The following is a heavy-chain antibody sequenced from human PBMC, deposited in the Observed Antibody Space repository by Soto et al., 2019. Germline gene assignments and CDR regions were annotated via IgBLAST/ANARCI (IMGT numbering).Heavy chain of an antibody. V-gene: IGHV1-69*01. Sequence: QVQLVQSGAEVKKPGSSVKVSYKASGGTFSSYAISWVRQAPGQGLEWMGGIILGTANYAQKFQGRVTITADESTSTAYMELSSLRSEDTAVYYCARSQGSSTSLEIYYYYYYGMDVWGQGTTVTVSS. CDR2: IILGTA. D-gene: IGHD2-2*01. CDR3: ARSQGSSTSLEIYYYYYYGMDV. J-gene: IGHJ6*02. CDR1: GGTFSSYA.